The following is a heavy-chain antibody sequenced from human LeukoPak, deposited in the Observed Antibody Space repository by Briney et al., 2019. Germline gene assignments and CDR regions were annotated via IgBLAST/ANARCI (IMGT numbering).Heavy chain of an antibody. CDR2: IIPIFGTA. J-gene: IGHJ6*03. V-gene: IGHV1-69*05. CDR1: GGTFSSYA. CDR3: ARKGYCSGGSCWGYMDV. Sequence: SVKVSCKASGGTFSSYAISWVRQAPGQGLEWMGGIIPIFGTANYAQKFQGRVTITTDGSTSTAYMELSSLRSEDTAVYYCARKGYCSGGSCWGYMDVWGKGTTVTVSS. D-gene: IGHD2-15*01.